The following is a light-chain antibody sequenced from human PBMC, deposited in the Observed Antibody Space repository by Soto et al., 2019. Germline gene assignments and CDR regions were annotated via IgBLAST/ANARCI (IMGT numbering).Light chain of an antibody. V-gene: IGKV4-1*01. CDR2: WAS. J-gene: IGKJ2*01. Sequence: DIVMTQSPDSLAVSLGERATINCKTSQSVLYSSNNKNYLTWYQQKPGQPPKLLISWASTRESGVPDRFSGSGSGTEFTLTISSLQAEDVAIYYCQQYLSTPRTFGQGTRLEI. CDR1: QSVLYSSNNKNY. CDR3: QQYLSTPRT.